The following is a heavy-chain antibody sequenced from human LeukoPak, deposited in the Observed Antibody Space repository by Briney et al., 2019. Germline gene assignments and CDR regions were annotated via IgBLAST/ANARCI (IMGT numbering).Heavy chain of an antibody. CDR1: GFTFASYA. J-gene: IGHJ4*02. CDR2: ISGSGGST. V-gene: IGHV3-23*01. CDR3: AKDPRRAAAGNFDY. Sequence: PGGSLRLSCATSGFTFASYAMSWVRQAPGKGLEWVSAISGSGGSTYYADSVKGRFTISRDNSKNTLYLQMNSLRAEDTAVYYCAKDPRRAAAGNFDYWGQGTLVTVSS. D-gene: IGHD6-13*01.